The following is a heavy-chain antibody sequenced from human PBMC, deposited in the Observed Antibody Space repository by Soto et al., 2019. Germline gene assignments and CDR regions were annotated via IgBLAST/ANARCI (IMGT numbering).Heavy chain of an antibody. D-gene: IGHD6-13*01. CDR1: GFTFSSYA. J-gene: IGHJ6*02. Sequence: GGSLRLSCAASGFTFSSYAMHWVRQAPGKGLEWVAVISYDGSNKYYADSVKGRFTISRDNSKNTLYLQMNSLRAEDTAVYYCARVGEQLVLNYYYGMDVWGQGTTVTVSS. CDR3: ARVGEQLVLNYYYGMDV. V-gene: IGHV3-30-3*01. CDR2: ISYDGSNK.